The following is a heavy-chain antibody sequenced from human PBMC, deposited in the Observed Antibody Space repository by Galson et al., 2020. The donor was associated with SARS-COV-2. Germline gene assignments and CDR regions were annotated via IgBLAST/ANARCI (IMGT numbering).Heavy chain of an antibody. Sequence: SETLSLTCAVSGTSISGGSYSLNWIRQPPGKGLEWIGYISHSGGTYYNPSLKSRVTISGDRSKNQFSLRLSSVTAADAAVYFCARLHYGEYAPEAFDIWGPGTRVTVAS. CDR1: GTSISGGSYS. V-gene: IGHV4-30-2*01. CDR3: ARLHYGEYAPEAFDI. J-gene: IGHJ3*02. CDR2: ISHSGGT. D-gene: IGHD4-17*01.